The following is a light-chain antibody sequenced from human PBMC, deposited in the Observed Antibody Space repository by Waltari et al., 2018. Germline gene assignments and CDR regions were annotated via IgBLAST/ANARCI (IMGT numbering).Light chain of an antibody. CDR2: GTS. V-gene: IGKV3-20*01. J-gene: IGKJ4*01. CDR1: QTVSSIA. CDR3: QQYDGTTLP. Sequence: EIVLKQSPGPLSLSQGERATPPGRASQTVSSIALTWYQQQPGQPPRLLIYGTSNRATRIPDRFSGTGSGTHVTLTISRLEPQDFAVYYCQQYDGTTLPFGRGTKVEI.